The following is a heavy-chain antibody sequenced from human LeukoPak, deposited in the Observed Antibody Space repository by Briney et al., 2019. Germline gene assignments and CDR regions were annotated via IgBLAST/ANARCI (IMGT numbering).Heavy chain of an antibody. CDR3: AIDEIGAVAGLIDY. J-gene: IGHJ4*02. D-gene: IGHD6-19*01. CDR2: ISYDGSNK. CDR1: GFTFSSYG. Sequence: PGRSLRLSCAASGFTFSSYGMYWVRQAPGKGLEWVALISYDGSNKYYADSVKGRSTISRDNSKNTLYLQMNSLRAEDTAVYYCAIDEIGAVAGLIDYWGQGTLVTVSS. V-gene: IGHV3-30*03.